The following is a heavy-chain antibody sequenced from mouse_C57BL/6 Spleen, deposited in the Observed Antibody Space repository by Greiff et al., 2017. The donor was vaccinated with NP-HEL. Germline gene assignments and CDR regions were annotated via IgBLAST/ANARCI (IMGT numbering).Heavy chain of an antibody. D-gene: IGHD2-5*01. Sequence: QVQLQQSGAELVRPGTSVKMSCKASGYTFTNYWIGWAKQRPGHGLEWIGDIYPGGGYTNYNEKFKGKATLTADKSSSTAYMQFSSLTSEDSAIYYCARSLLNYSNYEGYAMDYWGQGTSVTVSS. CDR2: IYPGGGYT. CDR1: GYTFTNYW. J-gene: IGHJ4*01. V-gene: IGHV1-63*01. CDR3: ARSLLNYSNYEGYAMDY.